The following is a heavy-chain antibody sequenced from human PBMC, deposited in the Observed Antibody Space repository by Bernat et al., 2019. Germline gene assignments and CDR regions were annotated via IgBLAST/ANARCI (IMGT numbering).Heavy chain of an antibody. V-gene: IGHV3-30*18. CDR3: AKDQVWSSSSSWYYFDY. CDR2: ISYDGSNK. CDR1: GFTFSSYG. D-gene: IGHD6-13*01. J-gene: IGHJ4*02. Sequence: QVQLVESGGGVVQPGRSLRLSCAASGFTFSSYGMHWVRQAPGKGLEWVAVISYDGSNKYYADSVKGRFTISRDNSKNTLYLQMNSLRAEDTAVYYCAKDQVWSSSSSWYYFDYWGQGTLVTVSS.